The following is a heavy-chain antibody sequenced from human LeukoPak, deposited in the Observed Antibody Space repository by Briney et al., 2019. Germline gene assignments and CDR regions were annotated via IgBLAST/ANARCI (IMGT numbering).Heavy chain of an antibody. CDR3: AREQRASMVRGVIDY. CDR2: IWYDGSNK. CDR1: GFTFSSYG. Sequence: PGGSLRLSCAASGFTFSSYGMHWVRQAPGKGLEWVAVIWYDGSNKYYADSVKGRFTISRDNSKNTLYLQMNNLRAEDTAVYYCAREQRASMVRGVIDYWGQGTLVTVSS. V-gene: IGHV3-33*01. J-gene: IGHJ4*02. D-gene: IGHD3-10*01.